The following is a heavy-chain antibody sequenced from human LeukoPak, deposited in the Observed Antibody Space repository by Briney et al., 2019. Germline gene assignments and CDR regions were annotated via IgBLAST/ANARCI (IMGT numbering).Heavy chain of an antibody. V-gene: IGHV1-69*04. Sequence: SVKVSCKASGGTFSSYGLSWVRQAPGQGLEWMGRNIPLVGTPNYAQKFQGRVTITADITTNTAYMELSSLTSEDTAVYYCARDPKGGGQRTLHYWGQGTLVTVSS. CDR3: ARDPKGGGQRTLHY. CDR1: GGTFSSYG. J-gene: IGHJ4*02. CDR2: NIPLVGTP. D-gene: IGHD3-16*01.